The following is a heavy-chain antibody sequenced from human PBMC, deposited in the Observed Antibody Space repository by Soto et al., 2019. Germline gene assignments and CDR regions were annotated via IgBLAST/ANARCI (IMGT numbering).Heavy chain of an antibody. Sequence: EVQLVESGGGLVQPGRSLRLSCAASGFTFDDYAMHWVRQAPGKGLEWVSGISWNSGNIGYADSVKGRFTISRDNAKNPLYPHTNSPRAADTALYYCAKWTHYGDRKQAFDTWGEGTMLTVSS. CDR1: GFTFDDYA. D-gene: IGHD4-17*01. J-gene: IGHJ3*02. CDR2: ISWNSGNI. CDR3: AKWTHYGDRKQAFDT. V-gene: IGHV3-9*01.